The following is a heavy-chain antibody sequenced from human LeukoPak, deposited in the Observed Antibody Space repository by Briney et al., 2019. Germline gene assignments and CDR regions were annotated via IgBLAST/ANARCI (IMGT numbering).Heavy chain of an antibody. D-gene: IGHD6-19*01. J-gene: IGHJ4*02. CDR2: IYPGDSDT. Sequence: GESLKISCKGSGYSFTSYWIGWVRQMPGKGREWMGIIYPGDSDTRYSPSFQGQVTISADKSISTAYLQWSSLKASDTAMYYCARQGGIAVAAYYFDYWGQGTLVTVSS. V-gene: IGHV5-51*01. CDR1: GYSFTSYW. CDR3: ARQGGIAVAAYYFDY.